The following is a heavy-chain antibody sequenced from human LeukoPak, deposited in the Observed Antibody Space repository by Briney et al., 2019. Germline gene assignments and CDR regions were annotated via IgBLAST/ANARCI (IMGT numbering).Heavy chain of an antibody. CDR1: GGTFSSYA. J-gene: IGHJ6*02. Sequence: ASVKVSCKASGGTFSSYAISWVRQAPGQGLEWMGGIIPIFGTANYAQKFQGRVTITADESTSTAYMELSSLRSEDTAVCYCAREAIVVVPAAIGYYYGMDVWGQGTTVTVSS. D-gene: IGHD2-2*01. CDR2: IIPIFGTA. V-gene: IGHV1-69*13. CDR3: AREAIVVVPAAIGYYYGMDV.